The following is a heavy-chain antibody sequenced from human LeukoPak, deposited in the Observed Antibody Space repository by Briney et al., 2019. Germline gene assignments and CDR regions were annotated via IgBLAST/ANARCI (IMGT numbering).Heavy chain of an antibody. Sequence: PSETLSLACTVSGGSIRSTAYYWGWLRHPPGKVLEWIGPIYYTGNTYYNPSLKSRVTISVDTSKNQFSLRLTSVTAAETAVYYCVRHEVRGCRSFYSRGQGTLVTVSS. J-gene: IGHJ4*02. CDR2: IYYTGNT. D-gene: IGHD3-10*01. CDR3: VRHEVRGCRSFYS. CDR1: GGSIRSTAYY. V-gene: IGHV4-39*01.